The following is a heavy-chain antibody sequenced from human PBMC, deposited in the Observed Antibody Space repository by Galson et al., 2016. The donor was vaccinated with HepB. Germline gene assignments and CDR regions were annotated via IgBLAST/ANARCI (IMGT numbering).Heavy chain of an antibody. Sequence: TLSLTCTVSGGSMSRGSYYWSWIRQPAGKGLEWIGRIYTSGITNYSPSLTSRVTMSVDTSKNQFSLRLSSVTAADTAVYYCARSLWFRNYYYGMDVWGKGTTVTVSS. CDR1: GGSMSRGSYY. CDR3: ARSLWFRNYYYGMDV. V-gene: IGHV4-61*02. D-gene: IGHD3-10*01. J-gene: IGHJ6*04. CDR2: IYTSGIT.